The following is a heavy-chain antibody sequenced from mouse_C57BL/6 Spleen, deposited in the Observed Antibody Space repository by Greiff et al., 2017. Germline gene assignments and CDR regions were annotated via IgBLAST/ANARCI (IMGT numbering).Heavy chain of an antibody. J-gene: IGHJ4*01. Sequence: EVQLQQSGPELVKPGASVKISCKASGYSFTGYYMNWVKQSPEKSLEWIGEINPSTGGTTYNQKFKAKATLTVDKSSSTAYMQLKSLTSEDSAVYYCVRGRVYYRYDVDAMDYWGQETSVTVSS. V-gene: IGHV1-42*01. CDR1: GYSFTGYY. D-gene: IGHD2-14*01. CDR3: VRGRVYYRYDVDAMDY. CDR2: INPSTGGT.